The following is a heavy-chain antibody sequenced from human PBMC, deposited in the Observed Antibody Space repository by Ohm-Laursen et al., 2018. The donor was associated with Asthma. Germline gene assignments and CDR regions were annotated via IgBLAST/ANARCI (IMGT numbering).Heavy chain of an antibody. V-gene: IGHV3-30-3*01. CDR1: GFNFNSSA. J-gene: IGHJ4*02. Sequence: RSLRLSCAASGFNFNSSAMHWVRQAPGKGLEWVAVMSYDGINKYHAASVQGRFTISRDNSKSTLFLQMSSLRPEDTAVYYCARGLGGIHRWLSYQIDKWGLGTQVTVSS. CDR3: ARGLGGIHRWLSYQIDK. CDR2: MSYDGINK. D-gene: IGHD5-18*01.